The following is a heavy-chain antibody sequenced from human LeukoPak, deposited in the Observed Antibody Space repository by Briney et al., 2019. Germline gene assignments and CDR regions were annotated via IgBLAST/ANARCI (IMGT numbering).Heavy chain of an antibody. CDR3: AKNYGDSWYQLFDY. CDR2: ITGSGAST. J-gene: IGHJ4*02. D-gene: IGHD6-13*01. Sequence: GGSLRPSCEASGFIFRNYAMTWVRQAPGKGLEWVSSITGSGASTYYADSVKGRFTISRDNSKNTLYLQMDNLRAEDTAVYYCAKNYGDSWYQLFDYWGQGTLVTVSS. CDR1: GFIFRNYA. V-gene: IGHV3-23*01.